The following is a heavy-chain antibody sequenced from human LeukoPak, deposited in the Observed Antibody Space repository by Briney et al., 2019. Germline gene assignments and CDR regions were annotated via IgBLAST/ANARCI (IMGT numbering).Heavy chain of an antibody. Sequence: GGSLRLSCAASGFTFSGSAMHWVRQASGKGLDWVGRIRSKANSYATAYAASVKGRFTISRDDSKNTAYLQMNSLKTEDTAVYYCTRHYGDFPVDYWGQGTLVTVSS. CDR1: GFTFSGSA. CDR2: IRSKANSYAT. D-gene: IGHD4-17*01. V-gene: IGHV3-73*01. J-gene: IGHJ4*02. CDR3: TRHYGDFPVDY.